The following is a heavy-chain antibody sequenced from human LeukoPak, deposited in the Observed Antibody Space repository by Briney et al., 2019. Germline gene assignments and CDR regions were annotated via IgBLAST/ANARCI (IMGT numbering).Heavy chain of an antibody. CDR2: IYTSGST. D-gene: IGHD2-2*01. Sequence: SETLSLTCTVSGGSISGYYWSWIRQPAGKGLEWIGRIYTSGSTNYNPSLKSRVTISLDKSKNQFSLTLSSVTAADTAVYYCARILFGSTSPTRYYYMDVWGKGATVTVSS. CDR1: GGSISGYY. CDR3: ARILFGSTSPTRYYYMDV. V-gene: IGHV4-4*07. J-gene: IGHJ6*03.